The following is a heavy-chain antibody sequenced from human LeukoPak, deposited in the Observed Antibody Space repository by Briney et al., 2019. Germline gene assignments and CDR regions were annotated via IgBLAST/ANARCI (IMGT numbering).Heavy chain of an antibody. D-gene: IGHD5-12*01. V-gene: IGHV1-8*03. CDR1: GYTLTSYD. Sequence: GASVKVSCKASGYTLTSYDINWVRQATGQGLEWMGWMNPNSGNTGYAQKFQGRVTITRNTSISTAYMELSSLRSEDTAVYYCARGGRYSGYDLGYWGQGTLVTVSS. CDR3: ARGGRYSGYDLGY. CDR2: MNPNSGNT. J-gene: IGHJ4*02.